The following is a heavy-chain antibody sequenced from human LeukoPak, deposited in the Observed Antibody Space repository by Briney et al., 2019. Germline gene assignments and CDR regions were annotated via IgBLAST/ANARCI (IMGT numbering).Heavy chain of an antibody. CDR2: IYHSGST. V-gene: IGHV4-4*02. CDR3: ARRRYSGNYGNFDY. Sequence: ASETLSLTCAVSGGSISSSNWWSWVRQPPGKGLEWIGEIYHSGSTHYNPSLKSRVTISIDNSKNQFSLKLNSVTAADTAMYYCARRRYSGNYGNFDYWGQGTLVTVSS. CDR1: GGSISSSNW. D-gene: IGHD1-26*01. J-gene: IGHJ4*02.